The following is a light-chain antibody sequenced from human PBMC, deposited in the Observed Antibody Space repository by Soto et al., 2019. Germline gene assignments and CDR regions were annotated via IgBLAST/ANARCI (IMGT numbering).Light chain of an antibody. CDR3: QQYGGSPLFT. Sequence: EIVLTQSPGTLSLSPGERATLSCRASQGVTSAYLAWYQHQPGQAPRLLIYAASNRATGIPDRFSGSGSGTDFTLTISSLEPEDFAVYACQQYGGSPLFTFGPGTRVEFK. J-gene: IGKJ3*01. CDR1: QGVTSAY. CDR2: AAS. V-gene: IGKV3-20*01.